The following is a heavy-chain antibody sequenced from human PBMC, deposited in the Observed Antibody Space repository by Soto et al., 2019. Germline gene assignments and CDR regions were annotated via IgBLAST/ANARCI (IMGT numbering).Heavy chain of an antibody. CDR3: ARDQTYYYDSSGPPAAY. J-gene: IGHJ4*02. CDR2: ISYDGSNK. D-gene: IGHD3-22*01. Sequence: GGSPRLCCAACGFTFCSYAMPWVRQDPGKGLEWVAVISYDGSNKYYADSVKDRFTISRDNSKNTLYLQMNSLRAEDTAVYYCARDQTYYYDSSGPPAAYWGQGTLVTVSS. V-gene: IGHV3-30-3*01. CDR1: GFTFCSYA.